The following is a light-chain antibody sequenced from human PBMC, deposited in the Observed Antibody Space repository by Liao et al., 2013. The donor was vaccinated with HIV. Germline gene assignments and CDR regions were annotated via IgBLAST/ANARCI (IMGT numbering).Light chain of an antibody. CDR2: YDS. CDR3: QAWDSRTEVA. V-gene: IGLV3-21*01. Sequence: SYELTQPPSVSVAPGKTARITCGGNNIGSKSVHWYQQKPGQAPVLVIYYDSDRPSGIPERFSGSYSGNTATLTISGTQPVDESDYFCQAWDSRTEVAFGGGTKLTVL. CDR1: NIGSKS. J-gene: IGLJ2*01.